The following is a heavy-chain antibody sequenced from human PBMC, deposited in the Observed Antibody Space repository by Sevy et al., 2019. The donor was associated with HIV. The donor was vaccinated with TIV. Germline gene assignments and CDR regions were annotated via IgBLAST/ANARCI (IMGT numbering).Heavy chain of an antibody. V-gene: IGHV4-59*01. Sequence: SETLSLTCTVSGGSISSYYWSWIRQPPGKGLEWIGYIYYSGSTNYNPSLKSRVTISEDTSKNQFSLKLSSVTAAETAVYYCARFSSSRGAFDIWGQGTMVTVSS. CDR2: IYYSGST. J-gene: IGHJ3*02. CDR1: GGSISSYY. D-gene: IGHD6-13*01. CDR3: ARFSSSRGAFDI.